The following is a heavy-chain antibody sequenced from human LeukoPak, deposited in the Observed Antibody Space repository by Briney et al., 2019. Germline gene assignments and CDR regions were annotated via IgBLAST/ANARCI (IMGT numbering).Heavy chain of an antibody. Sequence: GGSLRLSCAASGFTFSNYGMNWVRQAPGKGLEWVSGVSGSGSSTYYADSVKGRFAISRDNSKNTLYLQMNSLRAEDTAVYYCARDTYSSGWGFGYWGQGTLVTVSS. CDR2: VSGSGSST. J-gene: IGHJ4*02. D-gene: IGHD6-19*01. CDR1: GFTFSNYG. V-gene: IGHV3-23*01. CDR3: ARDTYSSGWGFGY.